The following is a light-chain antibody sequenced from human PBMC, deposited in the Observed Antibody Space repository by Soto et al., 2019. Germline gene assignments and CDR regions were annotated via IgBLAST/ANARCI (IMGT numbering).Light chain of an antibody. CDR3: SSYTSSSTPV. Sequence: SALTQPASVSGSPGQSITLSCTGTSSDVGGYNYVSWYQQHPGKAPKLMIYDVSNRPSGVSNRFSGSKSGNTASLNISGLQAEDEADYYCSSYTSSSTPVFGGGTKVTVL. V-gene: IGLV2-14*01. CDR2: DVS. J-gene: IGLJ2*01. CDR1: SSDVGGYNY.